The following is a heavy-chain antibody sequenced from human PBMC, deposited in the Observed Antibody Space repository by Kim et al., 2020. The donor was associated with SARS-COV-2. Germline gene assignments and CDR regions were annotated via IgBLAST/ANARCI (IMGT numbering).Heavy chain of an antibody. J-gene: IGHJ4*02. CDR1: GFTFSSYG. CDR3: ARGGQDYYGSGSYLYYFDY. V-gene: IGHV3-33*05. D-gene: IGHD3-10*01. CDR2: ISYDGSNK. Sequence: GGSLRLSCAASGFTFSSYGMHWVRQAPGKGLEWVAVISYDGSNKYYADSVKGRFTISRDNSKNTLYLQMNSLRAEDTAVYYCARGGQDYYGSGSYLYYFDYWGQGTLVTVSS.